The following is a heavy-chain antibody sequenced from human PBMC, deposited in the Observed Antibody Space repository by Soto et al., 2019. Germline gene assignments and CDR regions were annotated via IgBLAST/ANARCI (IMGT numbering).Heavy chain of an antibody. V-gene: IGHV3-30*18. CDR3: AKETPGGWHFFDT. CDR2: ISDDGSQK. Sequence: GGSLRLSCAASGFTFRTYGMHWVRQAPGKGLEWVAFISDDGSQKYYGDSVKGRFTISRDNSKNTLSLRMISLRTEDTSVYYCAKETPGGWHFFDTWGQGTLVTVSS. CDR1: GFTFRTYG. D-gene: IGHD6-19*01. J-gene: IGHJ4*02.